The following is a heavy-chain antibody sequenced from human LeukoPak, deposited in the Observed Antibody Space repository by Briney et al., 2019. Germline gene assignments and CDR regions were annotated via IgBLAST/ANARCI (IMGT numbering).Heavy chain of an antibody. D-gene: IGHD3-22*01. CDR2: IYPGDSDT. J-gene: IGHJ4*02. Sequence: KRGESLKISCKGSGYSFTSYWIGWVRQIPGKGLEWMGIIYPGDSDTRYSPSFQGQVTISADKSISTAYLQWSSLKASDTAMYYCARRPLYDSSGYQEYFDYWGQGTLVTVSS. V-gene: IGHV5-51*01. CDR3: ARRPLYDSSGYQEYFDY. CDR1: GYSFTSYW.